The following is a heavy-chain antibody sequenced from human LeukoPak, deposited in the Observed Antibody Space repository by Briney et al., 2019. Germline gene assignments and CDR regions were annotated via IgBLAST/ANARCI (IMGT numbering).Heavy chain of an antibody. CDR2: MNPNSGNT. Sequence: GASVKVSCKASGYTFTSYDINWVRQATGQGLEWMGWMNPNSGNTGYAQKFHGRVTITRNTSISTAYMELSSLRSEDTAVYYCASRYCSGGSCYSFDYWGQGTLVTVSS. CDR1: GYTFTSYD. J-gene: IGHJ4*02. CDR3: ASRYCSGGSCYSFDY. D-gene: IGHD2-15*01. V-gene: IGHV1-8*03.